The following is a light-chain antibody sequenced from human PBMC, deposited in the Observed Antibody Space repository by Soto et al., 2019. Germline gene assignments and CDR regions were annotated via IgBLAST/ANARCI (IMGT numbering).Light chain of an antibody. CDR3: QQYYNWRT. CDR2: GAS. CDR1: QSVTRN. V-gene: IGKV3-15*01. J-gene: IGKJ1*01. Sequence: EIVMTQSPATLSVSPGERATLSCRASQSVTRNIAWSQQKPGQAPRLLIYGASTRATGVPARFSRSGSGTEFTLTISSLQSEEFSVYCCQQYYNWRTFGQGTNVEIK.